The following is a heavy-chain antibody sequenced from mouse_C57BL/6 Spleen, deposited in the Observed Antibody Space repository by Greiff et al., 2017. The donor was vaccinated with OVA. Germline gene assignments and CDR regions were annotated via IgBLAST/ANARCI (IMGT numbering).Heavy chain of an antibody. CDR1: GYTFTDYY. CDR2: INPNNGGT. Sequence: EVKLQQSGPELVKPGASVKISCKASGYTFTDYYMNWVKQSHGKSLEWIGDINPNNGGTSYNQKFKGKATLTVDKSSSTAYMELRSLTSEDSTVYYCAHYDYDEGYAMDYWGQGTSVTVSS. CDR3: AHYDYDEGYAMDY. V-gene: IGHV1-26*01. D-gene: IGHD2-4*01. J-gene: IGHJ4*01.